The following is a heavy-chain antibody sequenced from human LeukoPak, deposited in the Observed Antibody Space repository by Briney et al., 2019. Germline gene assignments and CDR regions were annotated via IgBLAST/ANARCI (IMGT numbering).Heavy chain of an antibody. CDR3: ARDYHGSYYYYGMDV. CDR1: GGTFSSYA. D-gene: IGHD3-10*01. V-gene: IGHV1-69*01. CDR2: IIPIFGTA. J-gene: IGHJ6*02. Sequence: SVKVSCKASGGTFSSYAISWVRQAPGQGLEWMGGIIPIFGTANYAQKFQGRVTITADESTSTAYMELSSLRSEDAAVYYCARDYHGSYYYYGMDVWGQGTTVTVSS.